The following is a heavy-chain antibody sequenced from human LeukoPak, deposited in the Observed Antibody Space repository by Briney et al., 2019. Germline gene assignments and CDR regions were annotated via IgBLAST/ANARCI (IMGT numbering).Heavy chain of an antibody. J-gene: IGHJ4*02. D-gene: IGHD3-10*01. CDR1: GGSSSVYN. CDR2: MHHSGNT. V-gene: IGHV4-34*01. Sequence: SETLSLTCAVYGGSSSVYNWRWIRQPPGKGLERIGEMHHSGNTNYNPSLKSRVTISVDTSKNQFSLKLSSVTAADTAVYYCARAMVRGVPLDYWGQGTLVTVSS. CDR3: ARAMVRGVPLDY.